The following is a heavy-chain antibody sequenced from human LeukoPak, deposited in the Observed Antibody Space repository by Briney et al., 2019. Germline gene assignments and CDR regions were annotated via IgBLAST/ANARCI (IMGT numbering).Heavy chain of an antibody. D-gene: IGHD3-10*02. CDR2: ISSSGSTI. CDR1: GFTFSSYE. CDR3: AGLGITMIGGV. Sequence: GGSLRLSCAASGFTFSSYEMNWVRQAPRKGLEWVSYISSSGSTIYYADSVKGRFTISRDNAKNSLYLQMNSLRAEDTAVYYCAGLGITMIGGVWGKGTTVTISS. J-gene: IGHJ6*04. V-gene: IGHV3-48*03.